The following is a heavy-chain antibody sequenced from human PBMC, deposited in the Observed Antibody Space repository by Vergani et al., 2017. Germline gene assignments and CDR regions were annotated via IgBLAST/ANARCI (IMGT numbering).Heavy chain of an antibody. J-gene: IGHJ6*03. V-gene: IGHV4-59*01. CDR2: IYYSGST. D-gene: IGHD3-3*01. Sequence: QVQLQESGPGLVTPSETLSLTCTVSGSSISSYYWSWIRQPPGKGLEWIGYIYYSGSTNYNPSLKSRVTISVDTSKNQFSLKLSSVTAADTAVYYCARDITIFGVVTHMDVWGKGTTVTVSS. CDR1: GSSISSYY. CDR3: ARDITIFGVVTHMDV.